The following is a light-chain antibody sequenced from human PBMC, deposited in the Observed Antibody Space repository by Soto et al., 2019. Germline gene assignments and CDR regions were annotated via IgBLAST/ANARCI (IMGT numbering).Light chain of an antibody. CDR3: SSYAGSNNVV. Sequence: QSVLTQPPSASGSPGQSVTISCTGTSSDVGGYNYVSWYQQHPGKAPKLMIYEVSKRPSGVPDSFSGSKSGNTASLTVSGLQAADDADYYCSSYAGSNNVVFGGGTKVTVL. J-gene: IGLJ2*01. V-gene: IGLV2-8*01. CDR2: EVS. CDR1: SSDVGGYNY.